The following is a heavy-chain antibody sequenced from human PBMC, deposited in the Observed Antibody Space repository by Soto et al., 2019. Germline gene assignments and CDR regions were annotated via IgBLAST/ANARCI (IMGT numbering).Heavy chain of an antibody. CDR2: ISSSSSYI. J-gene: IGHJ3*02. V-gene: IGHV3-21*01. CDR3: ARDRGPMTTDAFDI. Sequence: GGSLRLSCAASGFTFSSYSMNWVRQAPGKGLEWVSSISSSSSYIYYADSVKGRFTISRDNAKNSLYLQMNSLRAEDTAVYYCARDRGPMTTDAFDIWGQGTMVTVSS. D-gene: IGHD4-17*01. CDR1: GFTFSSYS.